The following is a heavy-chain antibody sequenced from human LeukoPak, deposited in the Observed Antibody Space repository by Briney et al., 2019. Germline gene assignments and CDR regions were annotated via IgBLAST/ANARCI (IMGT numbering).Heavy chain of an antibody. CDR2: ISSSSTYI. D-gene: IGHD1-20*01. Sequence: GGSLRLSCAASGFTFSSYWMNWARQAPGKGLEWVSSISSSSTYIYYVDSVKGRFTISRDNAKNSVYLQMNSLRADDTAVYYCARDDHGYDWRYVYYYYGMDVWGQGTTVTVSS. J-gene: IGHJ6*02. CDR3: ARDDHGYDWRYVYYYYGMDV. V-gene: IGHV3-21*01. CDR1: GFTFSSYW.